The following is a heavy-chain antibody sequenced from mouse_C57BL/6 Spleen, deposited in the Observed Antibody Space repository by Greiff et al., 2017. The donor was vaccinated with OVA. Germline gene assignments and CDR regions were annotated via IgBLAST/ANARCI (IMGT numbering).Heavy chain of an antibody. Sequence: QVQLQQSGAELARPGASVKLSCKASGYTFTSYGISWVKQRTGQGLEWIGEIYPSSGNTYYNEKFKGKATLTADKSSSTAYMELRILTSEDSAVYFCASIYYGYDGFAYWGPGTLVTVSA. D-gene: IGHD2-2*01. V-gene: IGHV1-81*01. J-gene: IGHJ3*01. CDR2: IYPSSGNT. CDR1: GYTFTSYG. CDR3: ASIYYGYDGFAY.